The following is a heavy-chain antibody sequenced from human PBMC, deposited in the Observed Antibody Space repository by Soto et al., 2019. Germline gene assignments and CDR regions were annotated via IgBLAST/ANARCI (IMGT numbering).Heavy chain of an antibody. CDR3: ARANIFGGWYFDR. CDR1: GFTFSSYG. Sequence: PGGSLRLSCAASGFTFSSYGMHWVRQAPGKGLEWVAVIWYDGSNKYYADSVKGRFTISRDNSKNTLYLQMNSLRAEDTAVYYCARANIFGGWYFDRWGRGTLVTVSS. CDR2: IWYDGSNK. D-gene: IGHD3-3*01. J-gene: IGHJ2*01. V-gene: IGHV3-33*01.